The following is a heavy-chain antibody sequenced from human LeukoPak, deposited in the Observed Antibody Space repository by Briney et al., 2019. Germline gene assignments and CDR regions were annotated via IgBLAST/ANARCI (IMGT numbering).Heavy chain of an antibody. CDR3: ARQSGSSRFDP. CDR1: GGSISSGSYY. V-gene: IGHV4-61*02. Sequence: PSETLSLTCTVSGGSISSGSYYWSWIRQPAGKGLEWIGRIYTSGSTNYNPSLKSRVTLSVDTSKNQFSLKLSSVTAADTAVYYCARQSGSSRFDPWGQGTLVTVSS. D-gene: IGHD1-26*01. J-gene: IGHJ5*02. CDR2: IYTSGST.